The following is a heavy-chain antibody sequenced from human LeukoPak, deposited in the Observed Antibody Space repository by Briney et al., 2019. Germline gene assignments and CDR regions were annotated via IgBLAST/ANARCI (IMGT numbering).Heavy chain of an antibody. Sequence: SQTLSLTCTVSGGSISSGGYYWSWIRQHPGKGLEWIGYIYYSGSTYYNPSLKSRVTISVDTSKNQFSLKLSSVTAADTAVYYCARGPKKNRGYSYGPADYWGQGTLVTVSS. J-gene: IGHJ4*02. V-gene: IGHV4-31*03. CDR2: IYYSGST. CDR1: GGSISSGGYY. D-gene: IGHD5-18*01. CDR3: ARGPKKNRGYSYGPADY.